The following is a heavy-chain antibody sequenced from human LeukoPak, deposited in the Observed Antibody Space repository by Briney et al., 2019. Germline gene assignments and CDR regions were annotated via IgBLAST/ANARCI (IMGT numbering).Heavy chain of an antibody. Sequence: SETLSLTCTVSGGSISSSSYYWGWIRQPPGKGLEWIGYIYYSGSTNYNPSLKSRVTISVDTSKNQFSLKLSSVTAADTAVYYCARALGVYYYYYYMDVWGKGTTVTVSS. V-gene: IGHV4-61*05. J-gene: IGHJ6*03. D-gene: IGHD3-16*01. CDR3: ARALGVYYYYYYMDV. CDR1: GGSISSSSYY. CDR2: IYYSGST.